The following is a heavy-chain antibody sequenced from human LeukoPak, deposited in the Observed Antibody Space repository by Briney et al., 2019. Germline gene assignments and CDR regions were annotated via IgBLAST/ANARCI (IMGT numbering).Heavy chain of an antibody. D-gene: IGHD3-22*01. CDR1: GYTFDGYY. Sequence: ASVKVSCKTSGYTFDGYYIHWLRQAPGQGLEWVGWINPDSGVTDSTENFQGRVTMTSDMSITTVYMELTRLRSDDTAVYYCAIGGHLTSNHYYVPPDFWGQGTLVSVST. V-gene: IGHV1-2*02. J-gene: IGHJ4*02. CDR2: INPDSGVT. CDR3: AIGGHLTSNHYYVPPDF.